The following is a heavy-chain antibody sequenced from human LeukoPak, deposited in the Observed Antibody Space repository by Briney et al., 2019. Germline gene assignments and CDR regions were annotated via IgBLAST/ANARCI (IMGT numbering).Heavy chain of an antibody. Sequence: SQTLSLTCTVSGVSIVSGGYYWSWIRQPPGKGLEWIGYIYHSGSTYYNPSLKSRVTISVDRSKNQFSLKLSSVTAADTAVYYCAREIRYFDWLPCLSCTLEPPPDYWGQGTLVTVSS. CDR1: GVSIVSGGYY. J-gene: IGHJ4*02. V-gene: IGHV4-30-2*01. CDR2: IYHSGST. CDR3: AREIRYFDWLPCLSCTLEPPPDY. D-gene: IGHD3-9*01.